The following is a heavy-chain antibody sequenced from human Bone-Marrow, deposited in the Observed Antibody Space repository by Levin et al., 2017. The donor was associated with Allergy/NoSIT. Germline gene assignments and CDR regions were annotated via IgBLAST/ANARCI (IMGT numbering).Heavy chain of an antibody. V-gene: IGHV3-74*01. CDR1: GFTFSSYW. D-gene: IGHD2-2*01. J-gene: IGHJ4*02. CDR2: INSDGSST. Sequence: ETLSLTCAASGFTFSSYWMHWVRQAPGKGLVWVSRINSDGSSTSYADSVKGRFTISRDNAKNTLYLQMNSLRAEDTAVYYCARVSDCSSTSCRPFDYWGQGTLVTVSS. CDR3: ARVSDCSSTSCRPFDY.